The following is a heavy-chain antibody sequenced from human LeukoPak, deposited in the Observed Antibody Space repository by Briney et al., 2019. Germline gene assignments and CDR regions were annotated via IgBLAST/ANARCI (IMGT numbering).Heavy chain of an antibody. CDR1: GYTFTSYA. J-gene: IGHJ3*02. D-gene: IGHD5-12*01. CDR2: INAGNGNT. V-gene: IGHV1-3*01. Sequence: ASVKVSCKASGYTFTSYAMHWVRQAPGQRLEWMGWINAGNGNTKYSQKFQGRVTITRDTSASTAYMELSGLRSEDTAVYYCARVRSGYSGYERAAFDIWGQGTMVTVSS. CDR3: ARVRSGYSGYERAAFDI.